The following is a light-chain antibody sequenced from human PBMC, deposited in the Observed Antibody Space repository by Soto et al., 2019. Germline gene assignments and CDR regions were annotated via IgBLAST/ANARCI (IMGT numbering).Light chain of an antibody. CDR2: WAS. CDR1: QSVLHTPINRNY. CDR3: QQYYRIPPT. Sequence: DIAMTQSPDYLAVSLGERATIHCKSSQSVLHTPINRNYLAWYQQKAGQPPKLLFYWASTRGSGVPDRFSASGSGTEFTLTINTLQAEDVAVYHCQQYYRIPPTFGQGTKVDIK. V-gene: IGKV4-1*01. J-gene: IGKJ1*01.